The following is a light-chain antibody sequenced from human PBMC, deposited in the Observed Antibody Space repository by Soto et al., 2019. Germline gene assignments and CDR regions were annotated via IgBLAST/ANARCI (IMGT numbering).Light chain of an antibody. CDR1: SSDVGGYIY. Sequence: QSALTQPASVSGSPGQSITISCTGTSSDVGGYIYVSWYQQHPGKAPKLIIYDVSYRPSGVSNRFSGSQSGNTASLTISGLQAEDEADYYCSSYARSSTLEVFGTGTKVTVL. CDR3: SSYARSSTLEV. V-gene: IGLV2-14*01. J-gene: IGLJ1*01. CDR2: DVS.